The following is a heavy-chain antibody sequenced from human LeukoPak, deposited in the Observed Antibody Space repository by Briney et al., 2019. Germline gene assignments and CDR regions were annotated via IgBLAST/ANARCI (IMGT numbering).Heavy chain of an antibody. Sequence: SVKVSCKASGGTFSSYAISWVRQAPGQGLEWMGGIIPIFGTANYAQKFQGRVTITADESTSTAYMELRSLRSDDTAVYYCARDTGYYDFWSGYYNYWGQGTLVTVSS. CDR3: ARDTGYYDFWSGYYNY. J-gene: IGHJ4*02. CDR2: IIPIFGTA. CDR1: GGTFSSYA. V-gene: IGHV1-69*01. D-gene: IGHD3-3*01.